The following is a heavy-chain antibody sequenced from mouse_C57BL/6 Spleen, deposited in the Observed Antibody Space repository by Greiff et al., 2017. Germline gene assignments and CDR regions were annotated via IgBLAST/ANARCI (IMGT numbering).Heavy chain of an antibody. CDR2: IYPGDGDT. V-gene: IGHV1-82*01. CDR3: ARWDYYGSSYGAMDY. CDR1: GYAFSSSW. D-gene: IGHD1-1*01. Sequence: QVTLNVSGPELVKPGASVKISCKASGYAFSSSWMNWVKQRPGKGLEWIGRIYPGDGDTNYNGKFKGKATLTADKSSSTAYMQLSSLTSEDSAVYFCARWDYYGSSYGAMDYWGQGTSVTVSS. J-gene: IGHJ4*01.